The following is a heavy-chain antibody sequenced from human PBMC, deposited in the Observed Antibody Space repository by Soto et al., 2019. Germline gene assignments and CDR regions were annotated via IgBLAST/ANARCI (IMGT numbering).Heavy chain of an antibody. CDR2: ISYDGSNK. CDR1: GFTFSSYA. V-gene: IGHV3-30-3*01. J-gene: IGHJ3*02. Sequence: QVPLVESGGGVVQPGRSLRLSCAASGFTFSSYAMHWVRQAPGKGLEWVAVISYDGSNKYYADSVKGRFTISRDNSKNTLYLQMNSLRAEDTAVYYCARAYNWNYSDAFDIWGQGTMVTVSS. CDR3: ARAYNWNYSDAFDI. D-gene: IGHD1-7*01.